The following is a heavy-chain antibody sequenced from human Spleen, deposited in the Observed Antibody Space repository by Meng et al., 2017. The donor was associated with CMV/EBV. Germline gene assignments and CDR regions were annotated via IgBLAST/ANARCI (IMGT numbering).Heavy chain of an antibody. V-gene: IGHV3-33*06. CDR2: IWYDGRNT. J-gene: IGHJ6*02. Sequence: GESLKISCGASGFTFSSYGMHWVRQAPGKGLEWVALIWYDGRNTYYPDSVKGRFTISRDNSKNTLYLQMNSLRAEDTAVYYCAKDYCSGTSCFGMDVWGQGTAVTVSS. D-gene: IGHD2-2*01. CDR1: GFTFSSYG. CDR3: AKDYCSGTSCFGMDV.